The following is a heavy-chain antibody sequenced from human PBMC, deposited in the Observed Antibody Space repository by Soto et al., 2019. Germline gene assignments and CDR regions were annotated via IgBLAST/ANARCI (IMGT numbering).Heavy chain of an antibody. V-gene: IGHV3-30-3*01. Sequence: GGSLRLSCAASGFTFSSYVMHWVRQAPGKGLEWVALISYDGSNKYYADSVKGRFTISRDNSKNTLYLQMNSLRAEDTAVYYCARDEVAVAGTDYYYGMDVWGQGTTVTVSS. CDR3: ARDEVAVAGTDYYYGMDV. J-gene: IGHJ6*02. CDR2: ISYDGSNK. CDR1: GFTFSSYV. D-gene: IGHD6-19*01.